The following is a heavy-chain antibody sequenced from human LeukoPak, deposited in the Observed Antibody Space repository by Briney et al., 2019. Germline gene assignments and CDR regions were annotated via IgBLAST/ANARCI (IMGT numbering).Heavy chain of an antibody. CDR3: ARDLRTTMVRGVDAFDI. D-gene: IGHD3-10*01. J-gene: IGHJ3*02. CDR1: GYTFTGYY. Sequence: ASVKVSCKASGYTFTGYYMHWVRQAPGQGLEWMGIINPSGGSTSYAQKFQGRVTMTRDMSTSTVYMELSSLRSEDTAVYYCARDLRTTMVRGVDAFDIWGQGTMDTVSS. CDR2: INPSGGST. V-gene: IGHV1-46*01.